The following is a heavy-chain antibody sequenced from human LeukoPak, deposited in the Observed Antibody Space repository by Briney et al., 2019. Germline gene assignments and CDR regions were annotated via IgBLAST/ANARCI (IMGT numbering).Heavy chain of an antibody. V-gene: IGHV4-31*03. J-gene: IGHJ5*02. CDR2: IYYSGST. CDR3: ARRVADSSRSPWFDP. Sequence: SETLSLTCTVSGGSISSGGYYWSRIRQHPGKGLEWIGYIYYSGSTYYNPSLKSRVTISVDTSKNQFSLKLSSVTAADTAVYYCARRVADSSRSPWFDPWGQGTLVTVSS. D-gene: IGHD6-13*01. CDR1: GGSISSGGYY.